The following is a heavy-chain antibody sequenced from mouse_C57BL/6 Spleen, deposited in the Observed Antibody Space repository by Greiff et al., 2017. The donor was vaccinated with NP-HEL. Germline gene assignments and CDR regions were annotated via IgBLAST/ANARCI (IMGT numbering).Heavy chain of an antibody. CDR3: ARELRLTWFAY. Sequence: QVQLQQSGAELVRPGASVKLSCKASGYTFTDYYINWVKQRPGQGLEWIARLYPGSGNTYYNEKFKGKATLTAEKSSSTAYMQLSSLTSEDSAVYFCARELRLTWFAYWGQGTLVTVSA. CDR2: LYPGSGNT. CDR1: GYTFTDYY. J-gene: IGHJ3*01. V-gene: IGHV1-76*01. D-gene: IGHD3-2*02.